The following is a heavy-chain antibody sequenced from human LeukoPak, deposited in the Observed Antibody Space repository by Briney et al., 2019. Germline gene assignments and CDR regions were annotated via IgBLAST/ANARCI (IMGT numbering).Heavy chain of an antibody. Sequence: GGSLRLSCAASGFTFSSYGMHWVRQAPGKGLEWVAVISYDGSNKYYADSVKGRFTISRDNSKNTLYLQMNSLRAEDTAVYYCAKDLIRDVVVVAATLFDYWGQGTLVTVSS. CDR3: AKDLIRDVVVVAATLFDY. CDR2: ISYDGSNK. V-gene: IGHV3-30*12. J-gene: IGHJ4*02. CDR1: GFTFSSYG. D-gene: IGHD2-15*01.